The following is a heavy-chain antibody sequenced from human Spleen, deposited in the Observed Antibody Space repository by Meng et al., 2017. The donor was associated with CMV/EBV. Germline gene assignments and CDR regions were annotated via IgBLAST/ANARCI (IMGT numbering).Heavy chain of an antibody. J-gene: IGHJ4*02. CDR2: IFTSGST. Sequence: QVQLQQWGAGLLKPSETLSLTCAVYGGSFSGYYWSWIRQPPGKGLEWIGEIFTSGSTNYNPSLKSRVTMSIDPSKNQFSLKLSSVTAADTAVYYCARGAHYYPRYFDYWGQGALVTVSS. CDR1: GGSFSGYY. V-gene: IGHV4-34*01. CDR3: ARGAHYYPRYFDY. D-gene: IGHD3-10*01.